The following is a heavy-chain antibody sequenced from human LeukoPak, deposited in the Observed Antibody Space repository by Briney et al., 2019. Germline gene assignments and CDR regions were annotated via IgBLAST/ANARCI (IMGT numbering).Heavy chain of an antibody. CDR3: ARGGAARPDY. J-gene: IGHJ4*02. CDR2: ISSSSSNI. CDR1: GFSFSIYG. D-gene: IGHD6-6*01. V-gene: IGHV3-21*01. Sequence: GGSLRLSCAASGFSFSIYGMNWVRQAPGKGLEWVSYISSSSSNINYADSVRGRFTIPRDNAKNSLYLHMDSLRVEDMAVYYCARGGAARPDYWGQGTLVTVSS.